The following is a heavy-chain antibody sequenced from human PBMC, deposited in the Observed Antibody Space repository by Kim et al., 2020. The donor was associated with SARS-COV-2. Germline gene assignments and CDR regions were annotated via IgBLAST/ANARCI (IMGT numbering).Heavy chain of an antibody. CDR2: IYYSGST. V-gene: IGHV4-59*12. CDR1: GGSISSYY. J-gene: IGHJ6*03. Sequence: SETLSLTCTVSGGSISSYYWSWIRQPPGKGLEWIGYIYYSGSTNYNPSLKSRVTISVDTSKNQFSLKPSSVTAADTAVYYCARALYCSSTSCQYYYMDVWGKGTTVTVSS. D-gene: IGHD2-2*01. CDR3: ARALYCSSTSCQYYYMDV.